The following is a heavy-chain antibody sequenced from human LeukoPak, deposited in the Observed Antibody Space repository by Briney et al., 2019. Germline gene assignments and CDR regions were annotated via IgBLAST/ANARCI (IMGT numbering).Heavy chain of an antibody. CDR1: GFTFSSYA. CDR3: ARENWNTLAFDI. V-gene: IGHV3-74*01. CDR2: INTDGSST. D-gene: IGHD1/OR15-1a*01. Sequence: GGSPRLSCAASGFTFSSYAMSWVRQAPGKGLVWVSRINTDGSSTSYADSVKGRFTISRDNAKNTLYLQMNSLRAEDTAVYYCARENWNTLAFDIWGQGTMVTVSS. J-gene: IGHJ3*02.